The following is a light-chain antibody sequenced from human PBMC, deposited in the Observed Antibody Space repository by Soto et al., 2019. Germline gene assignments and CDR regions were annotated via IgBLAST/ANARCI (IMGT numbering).Light chain of an antibody. V-gene: IGLV1-40*01. CDR2: ANN. J-gene: IGLJ1*01. Sequence: QSVLTQPPSVSGAPGQRVTISCTGSSSNIGAGYDVHWYQQLPGTGPKLLIYANNNRPSGVPDRFSGSKSGTSAPLAITGLRAEDEADYYCQSYDSSLSGYVFGTGTKVTVL. CDR3: QSYDSSLSGYV. CDR1: SSNIGAGYD.